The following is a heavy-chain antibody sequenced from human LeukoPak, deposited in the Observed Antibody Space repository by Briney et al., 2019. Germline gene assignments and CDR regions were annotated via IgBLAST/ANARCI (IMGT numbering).Heavy chain of an antibody. J-gene: IGHJ4*02. D-gene: IGHD2-2*02. Sequence: GGSLRLSCAASGFTFSNAWMSWVRQAPGKGLEWVGRIKSKTDGGTTDYAAPVKGRFTISRDDSKNTLYLQMNSLKTEDTAVYYCTPQHCSSTSCYKVWGQGTLVTVSS. CDR3: TPQHCSSTSCYKV. CDR1: GFTFSNAW. CDR2: IKSKTDGGTT. V-gene: IGHV3-15*01.